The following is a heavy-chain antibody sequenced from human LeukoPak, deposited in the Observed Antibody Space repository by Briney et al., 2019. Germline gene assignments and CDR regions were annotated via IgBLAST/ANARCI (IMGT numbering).Heavy chain of an antibody. CDR2: INSDGSST. Sequence: PGGSLRLSCAASGFTFSSYWMHWVRQAPGKGLVWVSRINSDGSSTSYADSVKGRFTISRDNAKNTLYLQMNSLRAEDTAVYYCAREEATTSGYFDYWGQGTLVTVSS. V-gene: IGHV3-74*01. D-gene: IGHD5-12*01. CDR1: GFTFSSYW. J-gene: IGHJ4*02. CDR3: AREEATTSGYFDY.